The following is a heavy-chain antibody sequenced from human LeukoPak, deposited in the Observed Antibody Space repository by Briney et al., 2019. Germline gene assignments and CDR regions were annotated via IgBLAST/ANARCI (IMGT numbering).Heavy chain of an antibody. CDR1: GFSFRNYA. CDR3: TRDGGSFCDFDY. Sequence: GGSLRLSCVASGFSFRNYAIHWVRQAPGKGLEYVSVINTDGRITYYADSVKGRFTISRDNSKNTVYLQMGSLRGEDMAVYCCTRDGGSFCDFDYWGQGALVTVSS. J-gene: IGHJ4*02. CDR2: INTDGRIT. D-gene: IGHD1-26*01. V-gene: IGHV3-64*02.